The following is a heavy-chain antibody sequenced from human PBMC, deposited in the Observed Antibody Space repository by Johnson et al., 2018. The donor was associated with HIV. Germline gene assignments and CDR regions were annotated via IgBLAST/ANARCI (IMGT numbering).Heavy chain of an antibody. CDR1: GFTFSSYG. CDR2: IRYDGSNK. CDR3: AKEQSVVVIGIGAFDI. V-gene: IGHV3-30*02. D-gene: IGHD3-22*01. J-gene: IGHJ3*02. Sequence: QMLLVESGGGVVQPGGSLRLSCAASGFTFSSYGMHWVRQAPGKGLEWVAFIRYDGSNKYYADSVKGRFTISRDNSKNTLYLQMNSLRAEDTAVYYCAKEQSVVVIGIGAFDIWGQGTVVTVSS.